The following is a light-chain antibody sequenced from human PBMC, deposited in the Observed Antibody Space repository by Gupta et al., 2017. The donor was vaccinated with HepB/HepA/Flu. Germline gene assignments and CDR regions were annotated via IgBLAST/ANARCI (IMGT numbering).Light chain of an antibody. V-gene: IGLV2-8*01. Sequence: QSSLTQPPSASGSPGQTVTISCTGTSSDVGGYNSVSWYLQYPATAPILIIYEVNKRPAGVPDRFSGSKSGNTASLTVSGLQDEDDDDYYGNAYGVTDIYVFGSGTKVTVL. CDR2: EVN. J-gene: IGLJ1*01. CDR1: SSDVGGYNS. CDR3: NAYGVTDIYV.